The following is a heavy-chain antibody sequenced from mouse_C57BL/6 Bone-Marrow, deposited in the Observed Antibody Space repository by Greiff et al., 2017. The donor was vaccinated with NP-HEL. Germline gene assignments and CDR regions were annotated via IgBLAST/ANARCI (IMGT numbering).Heavy chain of an antibody. J-gene: IGHJ4*01. D-gene: IGHD1-1*01. CDR1: GFSLTSYA. CDR2: IWTGGGT. Sequence: VQGVESGPGLVAPSQSLSITCTVSGFSLTSYAISWVRQPPGKGLEWLGVIWTGGGTNYNSALKSRLSISKDNSKSQVFLKMNSLQTDDTARYYCARNPTYYYGSSFYAMDYWGQGTSVTVSS. CDR3: ARNPTYYYGSSFYAMDY. V-gene: IGHV2-9-1*01.